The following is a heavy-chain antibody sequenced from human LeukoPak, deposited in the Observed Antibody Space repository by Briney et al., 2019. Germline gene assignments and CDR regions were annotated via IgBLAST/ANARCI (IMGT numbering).Heavy chain of an antibody. CDR2: LYYTGTT. J-gene: IGHJ4*02. CDR3: VRDVDSGIAAY. Sequence: SETLSLTCSVSGGYINSYYWSWIRQPPGKGLEWIGNLYYTGTTSYNPSLKSRVTISADTSKTQFSLKLNSVTAADTAVYYCVRDVDSGIAAYWGQGTLVTVSS. D-gene: IGHD6-13*01. CDR1: GGYINSYY. V-gene: IGHV4-59*01.